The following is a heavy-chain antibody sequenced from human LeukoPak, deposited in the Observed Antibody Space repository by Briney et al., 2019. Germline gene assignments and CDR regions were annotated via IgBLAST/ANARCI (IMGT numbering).Heavy chain of an antibody. V-gene: IGHV4-4*02. CDR1: GGSMSDSIT. Sequence: SETLSLTCSVSGGSMSDSITWGWVRQPPGKGLEWLANIHDDGRTAPNPSLRSRLTISQDRSKNQFSLKVSSVAAADTAFYYCAKVLTAAGLDLWGQGILVTVSS. J-gene: IGHJ5*02. CDR2: IHDDGRT. CDR3: AKVLTAAGLDL. D-gene: IGHD6-25*01.